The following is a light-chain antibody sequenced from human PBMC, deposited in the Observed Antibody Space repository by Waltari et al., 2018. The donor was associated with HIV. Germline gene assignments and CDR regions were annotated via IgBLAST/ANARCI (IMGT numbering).Light chain of an antibody. CDR3: QHYNNWPRT. V-gene: IGKV3-15*01. CDR2: GAS. Sequence: EIVMTQSPATLSVSPGERATLSCRASQSVSSNLAWYQQKPGQAPRLLIYGASTRATVIPARFSGSWSGTEFTLTISSLQSEDFAVYYCQHYNNWPRTFGQGTKVEIK. J-gene: IGKJ1*01. CDR1: QSVSSN.